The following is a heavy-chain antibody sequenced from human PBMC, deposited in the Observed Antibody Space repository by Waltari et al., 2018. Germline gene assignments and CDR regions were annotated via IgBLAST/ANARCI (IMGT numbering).Heavy chain of an antibody. J-gene: IGHJ4*02. CDR2: IYHSGST. CDR3: AREGPFHCSSTSCYSH. Sequence: QLQLQESGSGLVKPSQTLSLTCAVSGGSISSGGYSWSWIRQPPGKGLEWIGYIYHSGSTYYTPSLKSRVTISVDRSKNQFSLKLSSVTAADTAVYYCAREGPFHCSSTSCYSHWGQGTLVTVSS. D-gene: IGHD2-2*01. V-gene: IGHV4-30-2*01. CDR1: GGSISSGGYS.